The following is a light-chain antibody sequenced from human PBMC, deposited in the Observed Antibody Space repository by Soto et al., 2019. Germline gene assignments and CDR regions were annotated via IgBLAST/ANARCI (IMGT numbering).Light chain of an antibody. V-gene: IGLV2-23*02. CDR2: EVN. J-gene: IGLJ1*01. Sequence: SVLTQPASVSGSPGQSTTISCTGASSDVGSYNLVSWYQQHPGKAPKLVIYEVNKRPSGVSNRFSGSKCGNTASLTISGLQAEDEADYYCCSYAGSNNTFYVFGTGTKVTVL. CDR3: CSYAGSNNTFYV. CDR1: SSDVGSYNL.